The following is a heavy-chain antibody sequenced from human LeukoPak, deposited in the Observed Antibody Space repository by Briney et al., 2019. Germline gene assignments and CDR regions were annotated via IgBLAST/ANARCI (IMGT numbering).Heavy chain of an antibody. CDR3: ARDGAVSSCYHFDY. V-gene: IGHV3-64*01. Sequence: GGSLRLSCAASGFTFSSYAMHWVRQAPGKGLEYVSAISSNGGSTYYANSVKGRFTISRDNSKNTLYLQMGSLRAEDMAVYYCARDGAVSSCYHFDYWGQGTLVTVSS. J-gene: IGHJ4*02. CDR2: ISSNGGST. CDR1: GFTFSSYA. D-gene: IGHD3-22*01.